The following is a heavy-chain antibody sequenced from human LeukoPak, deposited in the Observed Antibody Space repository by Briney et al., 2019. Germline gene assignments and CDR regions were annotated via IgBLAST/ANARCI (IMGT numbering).Heavy chain of an antibody. CDR2: SCYRSKWYK. D-gene: IGHD2-15*01. J-gene: IGHJ4*02. CDR1: GDSVSSNIAA. V-gene: IGHV6-1*01. Sequence: SQTLSLTCAISGDSVSSNIAAWHWIRQSPSRGLEWLGRSCYRSKWYKDYAVSVKSLITVNPDTSKSQFSLRLNSVTPEDTAVYYCAREVVVAATLDYWGQGILVTVSS. CDR3: AREVVVAATLDY.